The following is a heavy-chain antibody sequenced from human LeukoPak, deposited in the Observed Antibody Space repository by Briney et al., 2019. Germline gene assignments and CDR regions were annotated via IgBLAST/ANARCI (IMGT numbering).Heavy chain of an antibody. Sequence: PGGSLRLSCAASGFTFSSYWMHWVRQAPGKGLVWVSRINSDGGSTSYADSVKGRFTISRDNAKNTLYLQMNSLRAEGTAVYYCARGFFGGSYYYWGQGTLVTVSS. CDR1: GFTFSSYW. CDR3: ARGFFGGSYYY. J-gene: IGHJ4*02. D-gene: IGHD1-26*01. V-gene: IGHV3-74*01. CDR2: INSDGGST.